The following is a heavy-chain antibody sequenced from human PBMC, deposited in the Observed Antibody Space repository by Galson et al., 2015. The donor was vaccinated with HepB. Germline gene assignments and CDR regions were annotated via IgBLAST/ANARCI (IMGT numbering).Heavy chain of an antibody. J-gene: IGHJ4*02. V-gene: IGHV1-69*13. D-gene: IGHD3-22*01. CDR1: GDTFSRYS. Sequence: SVKVSCKASGDTFSRYSFSWVRQAPGQGPEGMGGIIPIFGTANYAKKFQGRVTITADQSTSTAYMKLRGLRSEDTAVYYCARDQTMIAVDSSGTFDYWGQGTLVTVSS. CDR3: ARDQTMIAVDSSGTFDY. CDR2: IIPIFGTA.